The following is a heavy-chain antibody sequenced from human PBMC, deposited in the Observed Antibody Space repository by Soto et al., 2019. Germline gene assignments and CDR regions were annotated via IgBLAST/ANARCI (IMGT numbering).Heavy chain of an antibody. CDR3: TRDASRDSSARGWFDP. CDR2: ISSNSAYI. J-gene: IGHJ5*02. V-gene: IGHV3-21*01. CDR1: GFTFRSFT. Sequence: PAGSMRLACAASGFTFRSFTMDWVRQAQGKGLEWVSTISSNSAYIYYTDALRGRFTISRDNAKNSLHLQMNSLRAEDTAVYYCTRDASRDSSARGWFDPWGPGTLVTVSS. D-gene: IGHD6-13*01.